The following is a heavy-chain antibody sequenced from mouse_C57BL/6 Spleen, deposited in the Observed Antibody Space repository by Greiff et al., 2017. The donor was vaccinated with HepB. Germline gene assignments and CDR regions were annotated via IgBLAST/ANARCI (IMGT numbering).Heavy chain of an antibody. V-gene: IGHV1-54*01. CDR2: INPGSGGT. Sequence: QVQLKESGAELVRPGTSVKVSCKASGYAFTNYLIEWVKQRPGQGLEWIGVINPGSGGTNYNEKFKGKATLTADKSSSTAYMQLSSLTSEDSAVYFCARRNYYGSSGNYAMDYWGQGTSVTVSS. CDR3: ARRNYYGSSGNYAMDY. CDR1: GYAFTNYL. J-gene: IGHJ4*01. D-gene: IGHD1-1*01.